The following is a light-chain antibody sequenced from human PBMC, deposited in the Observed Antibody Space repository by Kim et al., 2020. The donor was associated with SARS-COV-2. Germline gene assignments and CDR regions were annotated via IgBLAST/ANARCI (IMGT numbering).Light chain of an antibody. CDR2: EAS. CDR1: QGVSNS. CDR3: QQRGS. V-gene: IGKV3-11*01. Sequence: GTLFLARGDRATLSCRGSQGVSNSLAWYQAQPGQAPRLLIYEASKRAAGIPARFSGSGSGTDFTLTISRLEPGDSAVYFCQQRGSFGQGTRLELK. J-gene: IGKJ5*01.